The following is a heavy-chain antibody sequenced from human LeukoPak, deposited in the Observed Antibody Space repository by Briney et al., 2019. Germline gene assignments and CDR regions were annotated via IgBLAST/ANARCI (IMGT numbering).Heavy chain of an antibody. CDR1: GDSISRYY. D-gene: IGHD6-19*01. J-gene: IGHJ4*02. CDR2: IYYSGNT. Sequence: SETLSLTCTVSGDSISRYYWSWIRQPPGKGLEWIGYIYYSGNTNYNPSLKSRDTISADTSKNQFSLKLSSVTAADTAVYYCARVLVAVAPYYFDYWGQGTLVTVSS. V-gene: IGHV4-59*08. CDR3: ARVLVAVAPYYFDY.